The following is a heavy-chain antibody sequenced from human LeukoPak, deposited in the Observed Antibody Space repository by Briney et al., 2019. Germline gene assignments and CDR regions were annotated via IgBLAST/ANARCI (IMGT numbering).Heavy chain of an antibody. V-gene: IGHV3-20*04. D-gene: IGHD2-2*01. Sequence: GGSLRLSCAASGFTFDDYGMSWVRQAPGKGLEWVSGINWNGGSTGYADSVKGRFTISRDNAKNSLYLQMNSLRAEDTALYYCAREDCSSTSCYPYNWFDPWGQGTLVTVSS. CDR2: INWNGGST. CDR1: GFTFDDYG. CDR3: AREDCSSTSCYPYNWFDP. J-gene: IGHJ5*02.